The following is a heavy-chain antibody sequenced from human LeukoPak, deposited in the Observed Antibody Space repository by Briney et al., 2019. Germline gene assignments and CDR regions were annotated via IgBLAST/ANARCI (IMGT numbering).Heavy chain of an antibody. V-gene: IGHV4-31*03. CDR3: ARDDHYGMDV. CDR2: GYYSAST. CDR1: GGSISSGGYY. J-gene: IGHJ6*02. Sequence: SGTLSLTCTVSGGSISSGGYYWSWIRQHPGKGLEWIGYGYYSASTYYNPSLKSRVTISVDTFKNQFSLKLSSVTAADTAVYYCARDDHYGMDVWGQGTTVTVAS.